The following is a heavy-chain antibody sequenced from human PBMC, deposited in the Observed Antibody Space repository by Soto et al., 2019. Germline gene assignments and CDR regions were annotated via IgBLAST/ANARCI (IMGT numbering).Heavy chain of an antibody. Sequence: GGSLRLSCAASGFTFSSYAMHWVRQAPGKGLEWVAVISYDGSNKYYADSVKGRFTISRDNSKNTLYLQMNSLRAEDTAVYYCARSYYYDSSGGAFDIWGQGTMVTVSS. V-gene: IGHV3-30-3*01. J-gene: IGHJ3*02. CDR3: ARSYYYDSSGGAFDI. CDR2: ISYDGSNK. CDR1: GFTFSSYA. D-gene: IGHD3-22*01.